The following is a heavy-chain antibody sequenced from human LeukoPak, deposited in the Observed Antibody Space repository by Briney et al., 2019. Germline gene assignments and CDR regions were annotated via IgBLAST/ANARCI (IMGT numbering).Heavy chain of an antibody. CDR1: GFTFSSYW. CDR3: ARAPYSGGWYLMY. D-gene: IGHD6-19*01. CDR2: IRQDGSEQ. Sequence: GGSLRLSCAASGFTFSSYWMTWVRQVPGKGLEWVANIRQDGSEQYYMGSVKGRFTISRDNAKNSLFLQMNSLRAEDTAVYYCARAPYSGGWYLMYWGQGTLVTVSS. V-gene: IGHV3-7*01. J-gene: IGHJ4*02.